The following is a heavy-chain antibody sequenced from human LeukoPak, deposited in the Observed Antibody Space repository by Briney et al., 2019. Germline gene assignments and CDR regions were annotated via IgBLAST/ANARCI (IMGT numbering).Heavy chain of an antibody. CDR1: GFTFSSYA. D-gene: IGHD3-22*01. Sequence: AGGSLRLSCAASGFTFSSYAMSWVRQAPGKGLEWVSGISGSGGSTYYADSVKGRFIISRDNSEDTLYLQMNSLRAEDTAVYYCVRLRRNSDRSDYYYFYDYWGQGILVTVSS. J-gene: IGHJ4*02. CDR3: VRLRRNSDRSDYYYFYDY. CDR2: ISGSGGST. V-gene: IGHV3-23*01.